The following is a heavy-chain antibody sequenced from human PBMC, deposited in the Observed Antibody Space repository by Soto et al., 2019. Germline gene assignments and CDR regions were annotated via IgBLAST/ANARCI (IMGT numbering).Heavy chain of an antibody. CDR3: TTASPVTAILPLAY. CDR1: GFNLSNAW. V-gene: IGHV3-15*01. D-gene: IGHD2-21*02. Sequence: GGSLRLCGAASGFNLSNAWMSRVSKAPGKGLEWVGRIKSKTDGGTTDYAAAVKGRFTISIDDSKDTLYLQMNSLKTEDPALYYCTTASPVTAILPLAYLGQGTLVSVAS. J-gene: IGHJ1*01. CDR2: IKSKTDGGTT.